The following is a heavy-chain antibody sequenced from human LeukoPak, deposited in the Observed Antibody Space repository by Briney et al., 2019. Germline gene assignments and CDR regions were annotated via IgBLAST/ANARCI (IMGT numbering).Heavy chain of an antibody. V-gene: IGHV4-59*08. J-gene: IGHJ5*02. Sequence: TPETLSLTCTVSGGSISSYYWSWIRQPPGKGLEWIGYVYYSGSTNYNPSLKSRVTISVDTSKNQFSLKLSSVTAADTAVYYCASLGRSSWDNWFDPWGQGALVTVSS. CDR3: ASLGRSSWDNWFDP. CDR2: VYYSGST. CDR1: GGSISSYY. D-gene: IGHD6-19*01.